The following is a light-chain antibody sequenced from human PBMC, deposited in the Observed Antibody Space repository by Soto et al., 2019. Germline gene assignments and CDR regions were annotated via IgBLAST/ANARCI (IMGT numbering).Light chain of an antibody. V-gene: IGKV3-20*01. Sequence: EIVLTQSPGTLSLSPRERATLSCRASRSVSSSYLGWYQQKPGQAPRLLIYGASSRATGIPDRFSGSGSGTDFAATICRLVPEHFVLYCCQQYGGSPPYTFGQGTKLEI. CDR3: QQYGGSPPYT. CDR2: GAS. CDR1: RSVSSSY. J-gene: IGKJ2*01.